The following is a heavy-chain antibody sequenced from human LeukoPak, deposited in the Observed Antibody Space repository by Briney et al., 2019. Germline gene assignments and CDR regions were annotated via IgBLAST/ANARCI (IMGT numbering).Heavy chain of an antibody. CDR3: ARGRGYSYGYEDY. Sequence: ASVKVSCKASGYTFTSYDINWVRQATGQGLEWMGWINPNSGNTGYAQKFQGRVTMTRDTSRSTDYMELSSLRSEDTAVYYCARGRGYSYGYEDYWGQGTLVTVSS. J-gene: IGHJ4*02. CDR1: GYTFTSYD. CDR2: INPNSGNT. V-gene: IGHV1-8*01. D-gene: IGHD5-18*01.